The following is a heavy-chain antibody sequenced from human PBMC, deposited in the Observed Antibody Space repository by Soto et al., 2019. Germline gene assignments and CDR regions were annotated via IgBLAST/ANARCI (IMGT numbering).Heavy chain of an antibody. CDR3: ARDLSIVLMVYARGYAFDI. CDR1: GFTFSSYW. J-gene: IGHJ3*02. CDR2: IKQDGSEK. V-gene: IGHV3-7*01. Sequence: GGSLRLSCAASGFTFSSYWMSWVRQAPGKGLEWVANIKQDGSEKYYVDSVKGRFTISRDNAKNSLYLQMNSLRAEDTAVYYCARDLSIVLMVYARGYAFDIWGQGTMVTVSS. D-gene: IGHD2-8*01.